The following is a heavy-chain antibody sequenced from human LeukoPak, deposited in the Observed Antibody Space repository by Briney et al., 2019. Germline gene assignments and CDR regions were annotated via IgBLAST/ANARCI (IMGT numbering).Heavy chain of an antibody. V-gene: IGHV3-48*01. CDR3: AKPLMVRGVGWFDP. J-gene: IGHJ5*02. CDR1: GFIFTSYS. Sequence: GGSLRLSCAASGFIFTSYSMNWVRQAPGKGLEWISYISSSSSTIYHADSVKGRFTISRDNAKNSLYLQMNSLRAEDTAVYYCAKPLMVRGVGWFDPWGQGTLVTVSS. D-gene: IGHD3-10*01. CDR2: ISSSSSTI.